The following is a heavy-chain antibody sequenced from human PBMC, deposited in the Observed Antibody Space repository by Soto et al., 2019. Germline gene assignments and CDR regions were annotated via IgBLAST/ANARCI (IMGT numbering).Heavy chain of an antibody. CDR1: GYSFTSYW. D-gene: IGHD6-19*01. CDR3: ARETGLRSSGWSYYFDF. CDR2: IDPSDSYT. Sequence: PGESLKISCKGSGYSFTSYWISWVRQMPGKGLEWMGRIDPSDSYTNYSPSFQGHVTISADKSISTAYLQWSSLKASDTAVYFCARETGLRSSGWSYYFDFWGQGTRVTVSS. J-gene: IGHJ4*02. V-gene: IGHV5-10-1*01.